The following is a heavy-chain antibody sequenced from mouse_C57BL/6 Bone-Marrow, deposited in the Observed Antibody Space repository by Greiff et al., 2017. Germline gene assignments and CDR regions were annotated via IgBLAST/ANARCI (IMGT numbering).Heavy chain of an antibody. J-gene: IGHJ1*03. CDR3: ARTYYYGSSPRWYFDV. D-gene: IGHD1-1*01. CDR2: INPSSGYT. V-gene: IGHV1-4*01. CDR1: GYTFTSYT. Sequence: QVQLQQSGAELARPGASVKMSCKASGYTFTSYTMHWVKQRPGQGLEWIGYINPSSGYTKYNQKFKDKATLTADKSSSTAYMQLSSLTSEDSAVYYCARTYYYGSSPRWYFDVWGTGTTVTVSS.